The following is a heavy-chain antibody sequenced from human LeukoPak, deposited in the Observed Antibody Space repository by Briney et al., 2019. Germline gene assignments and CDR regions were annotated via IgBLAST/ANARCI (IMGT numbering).Heavy chain of an antibody. J-gene: IGHJ4*02. CDR3: AREGKDTAMVPFDY. V-gene: IGHV1-69*05. Sequence: SVMVSCKASGGTFSSYAISWVRQAPGQGLEWMGGIIPIFGTANYAQKFQGRVTITTDESTSTAYMELSSLRSEDTAVYYCAREGKDTAMVPFDYWGQGTLVTVSS. CDR1: GGTFSSYA. CDR2: IIPIFGTA. D-gene: IGHD5-18*01.